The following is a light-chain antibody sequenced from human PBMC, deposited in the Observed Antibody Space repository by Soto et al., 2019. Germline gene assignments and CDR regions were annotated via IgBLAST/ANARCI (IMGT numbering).Light chain of an antibody. Sequence: EIVMTQSPATLSVSPGERATLSCRASQSVSTNSLAWYQQRPGQAPRPLIYGASSRATGTPDRFSGSGSGTDFTLTIGRLEPEDFAVYYCQQYGSSGTFGQGTKVDIK. V-gene: IGKV3-20*01. J-gene: IGKJ1*01. CDR3: QQYGSSGT. CDR2: GAS. CDR1: QSVSTNS.